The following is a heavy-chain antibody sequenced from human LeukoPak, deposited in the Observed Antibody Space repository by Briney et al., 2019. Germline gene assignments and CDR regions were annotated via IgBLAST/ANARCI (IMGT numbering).Heavy chain of an antibody. V-gene: IGHV3-11*06. CDR2: ISSSSSYT. J-gene: IGHJ4*02. D-gene: IGHD3-10*01. CDR3: ASLPMVRGVIIP. CDR1: GFTFSDYY. Sequence: PGGSLRLSCAASGFTFSDYYMGWIRQAPGKGLEWVSYISSSSSYTNYADSVKGRFTISRDNAKNSLYLQMNSLRAEDTAVYYCASLPMVRGVIIPWGQGTLVTVSS.